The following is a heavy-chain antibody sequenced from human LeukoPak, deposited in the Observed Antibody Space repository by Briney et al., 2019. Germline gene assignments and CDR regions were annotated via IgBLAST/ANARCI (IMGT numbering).Heavy chain of an antibody. J-gene: IGHJ6*03. CDR3: ARGNDGSGSPSYYFYYMDV. CDR1: GGTFSSYT. D-gene: IGHD3-10*01. CDR2: IIPIFGTA. V-gene: IGHV1-69*13. Sequence: SVKVSCKASGGTFSSYTISWVRQAPGQGLEWMGGIIPIFGTANYAQKFQGRVTITADESTSTAYMELSRLRSEDTAVYYCARGNDGSGSPSYYFYYMDVWGKGTTVTISS.